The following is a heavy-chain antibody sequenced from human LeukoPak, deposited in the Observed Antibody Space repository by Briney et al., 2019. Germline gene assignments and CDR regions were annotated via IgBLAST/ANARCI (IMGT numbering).Heavy chain of an antibody. V-gene: IGHV3-30*02. CDR2: IWYDGTNK. J-gene: IGHJ3*01. CDR1: GFTFSSYV. Sequence: TGGSLRLSCAASGFTFSSYVVHWVRQAPGKGLEWVAVIWYDGTNKYADSVKGRFIISRDNSKNTLDLQMNSLRVEDSAVYYCAKGGGSKLKDAFDVWGQGTVVAVSA. D-gene: IGHD5-12*01. CDR3: AKGGGSKLKDAFDV.